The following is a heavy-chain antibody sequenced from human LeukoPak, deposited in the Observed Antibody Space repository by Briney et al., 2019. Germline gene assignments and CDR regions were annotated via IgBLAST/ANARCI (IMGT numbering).Heavy chain of an antibody. J-gene: IGHJ4*02. CDR2: ISSSGSTI. Sequence: PGGSLRLSCAASGFTFSSYEMNWVRQAPGKGLEWVSYISSSGSTIYYADSVEGRFTISRDNAKNSLHLQMNSLRAEDTAVYYCARLPGTATIDYWGQGTLVTVSS. CDR1: GFTFSSYE. V-gene: IGHV3-48*03. D-gene: IGHD6-13*01. CDR3: ARLPGTATIDY.